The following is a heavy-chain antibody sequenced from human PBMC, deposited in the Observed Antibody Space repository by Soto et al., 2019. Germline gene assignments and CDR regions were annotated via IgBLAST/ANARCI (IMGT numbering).Heavy chain of an antibody. J-gene: IGHJ5*02. CDR3: AGRRGYKWFDP. CDR2: IQNSGST. Sequence: EVQLVESGGGLIQPGGSLRLSCAASGFTVSNNYMSWVRQAPGKGLEWVSVIQNSGSTYYADSVKGRFTISRDNSKNTLYLQMNGLRGEDTAVYYCAGRRGYKWFDPWGKGTLLTVSS. D-gene: IGHD2-15*01. V-gene: IGHV3-53*01. CDR1: GFTVSNNY.